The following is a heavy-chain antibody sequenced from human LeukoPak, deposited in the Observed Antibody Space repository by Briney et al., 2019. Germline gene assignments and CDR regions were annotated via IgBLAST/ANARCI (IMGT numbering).Heavy chain of an antibody. CDR1: GFTFSNYW. V-gene: IGHV3-7*01. J-gene: IGHJ4*02. CDR3: TRGLNY. CDR2: IKEDGSEK. Sequence: GGSLRLSCEASGFTFSNYWMDWVRQAPGKELEWVANIKEDGSEKYYVESVKGRFTIFRDDAKNSLFLQMNSLRPEDTAVYYCTRGLNYWGQGTLVTVSS.